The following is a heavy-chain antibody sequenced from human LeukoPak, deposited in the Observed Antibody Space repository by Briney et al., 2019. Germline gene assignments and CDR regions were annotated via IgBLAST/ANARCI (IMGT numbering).Heavy chain of an antibody. Sequence: SETLSLTCAVYGGSFSGYYWSWIRQPPGKGLEWIGEINHSGSTNYNPSLKSRVTISVDTSKNQFSLKLSSVTAADTAVYYCARGPGAAAGNYGIDVWGQGTTVTVSS. CDR1: GGSFSGYY. D-gene: IGHD6-13*01. J-gene: IGHJ6*02. V-gene: IGHV4-34*01. CDR3: ARGPGAAAGNYGIDV. CDR2: INHSGST.